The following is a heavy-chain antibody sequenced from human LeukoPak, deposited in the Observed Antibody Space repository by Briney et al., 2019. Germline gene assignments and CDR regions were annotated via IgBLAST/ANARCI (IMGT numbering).Heavy chain of an antibody. CDR1: GFTFNNAW. J-gene: IGHJ4*02. CDR2: IKSKTDGGTT. CDR3: TRDPIRYCSGGSYYSDHG. V-gene: IGHV3-15*01. Sequence: GGSLRLSCAASGFTFNNAWMSWVRQAPGKGLEWVGRIKSKTDGGTTAYAPPVKGRFTISRDDSKNTLYLQMNSLKTEDTAVYYCTRDPIRYCSGGSYYSDHGWGQGTLVTVSS. D-gene: IGHD2-15*01.